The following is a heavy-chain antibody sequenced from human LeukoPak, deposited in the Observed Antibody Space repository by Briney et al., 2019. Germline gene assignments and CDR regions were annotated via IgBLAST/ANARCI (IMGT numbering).Heavy chain of an antibody. Sequence: SSVTLSCKASGGTWSSYAISWVRHGPRQGIEWMGVVIPNFGTTNYSQPFQGRVTITADESTRTAYMELSSLRSEDTAVYYCARGASPDVCYFAYWGQGTLVTVSS. D-gene: IGHD2-8*01. CDR2: VIPNFGTT. V-gene: IGHV1-69*01. CDR3: ARGASPDVCYFAY. CDR1: GGTWSSYA. J-gene: IGHJ4*02.